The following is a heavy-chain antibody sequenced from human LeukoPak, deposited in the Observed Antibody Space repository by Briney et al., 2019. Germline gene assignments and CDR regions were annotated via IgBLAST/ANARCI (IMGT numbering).Heavy chain of an antibody. Sequence: PGGSLRLSCAASGFTFSDYYMSWIRQAPGKGLEWVSYISSSGSTIYYADSVKGRFTISRDNARNSLYLQMNSLRAEDTAVYYCARDDYYGSGSYYNRYYYYYMDVWGKGTTVTVSS. CDR3: ARDDYYGSGSYYNRYYYYYMDV. V-gene: IGHV3-11*04. J-gene: IGHJ6*03. CDR1: GFTFSDYY. D-gene: IGHD3-10*01. CDR2: ISSSGSTI.